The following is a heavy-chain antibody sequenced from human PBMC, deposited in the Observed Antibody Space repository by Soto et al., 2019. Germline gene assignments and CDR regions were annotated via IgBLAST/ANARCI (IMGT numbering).Heavy chain of an antibody. CDR3: ARASGSYFIDY. D-gene: IGHD1-26*01. CDR2: IYHSGST. Sequence: PSETLSLTCAVSGYSISSGYYWGWIRQPPGKGLEWIGSIYHSGSTYYNPSLKSRVTISVDTSKNQFSLKLSSVTAADTAVYYCARASGSYFIDYWGQGTLVTVS. V-gene: IGHV4-38-2*01. CDR1: GYSISSGYY. J-gene: IGHJ4*02.